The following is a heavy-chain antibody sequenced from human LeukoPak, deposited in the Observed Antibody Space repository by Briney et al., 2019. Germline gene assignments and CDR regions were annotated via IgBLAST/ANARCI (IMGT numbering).Heavy chain of an antibody. Sequence: PGGSLRLSCAASGFTFSSYGMSWVRQAPGKGLEWVSSISGSGGSTYYADSVKGRFTISRDNSKNTLYLQMNSLRVEDTAVYYCAKKGGSGSYYPFDYWGQGTLVTVSS. CDR2: ISGSGGST. V-gene: IGHV3-23*01. D-gene: IGHD3-10*01. J-gene: IGHJ4*02. CDR3: AKKGGSGSYYPFDY. CDR1: GFTFSSYG.